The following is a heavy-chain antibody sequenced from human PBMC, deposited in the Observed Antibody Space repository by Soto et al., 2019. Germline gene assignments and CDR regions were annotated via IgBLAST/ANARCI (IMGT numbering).Heavy chain of an antibody. CDR1: GFTFSSYA. CDR3: ARSGMAVAGTWADY. D-gene: IGHD6-19*01. V-gene: IGHV3-30-3*01. Sequence: QVQLVESGGGVVQPGRSLRLSCAASGFTFSSYAMHWVRQAPGKGLEWVAVISYDGSNKYYADSVKGRFTISRDNSKNTLYLQMNSLRAEDTAVYYCARSGMAVAGTWADYWGQGTLVTVSS. CDR2: ISYDGSNK. J-gene: IGHJ4*02.